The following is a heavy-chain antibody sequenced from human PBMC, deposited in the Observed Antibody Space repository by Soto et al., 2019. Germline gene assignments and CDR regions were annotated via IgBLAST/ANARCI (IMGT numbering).Heavy chain of an antibody. D-gene: IGHD5-18*01. CDR3: GRDGALGDTAVVDS. Sequence: QVQLVESGGGVVQLGRSLRPPVEAPELSLITNALTWVRQPPGKGLEGVAVIWYDGSNKYNEDSLKGRFTISRDNSKNTLYLQINTLRAEDTAVYYCGRDGALGDTAVVDSWGQGTLVTVSS. V-gene: IGHV3-33*01. CDR1: ELSLITNA. CDR2: IWYDGSNK. J-gene: IGHJ4*02.